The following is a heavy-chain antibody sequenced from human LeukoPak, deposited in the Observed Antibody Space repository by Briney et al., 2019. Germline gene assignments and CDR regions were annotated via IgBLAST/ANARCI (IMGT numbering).Heavy chain of an antibody. D-gene: IGHD2-8*01. Sequence: PSETLSLTCAVYGGSFSGYYWSWIRQPPGKGLEWIGEINHSGSTNYNPSLKSRVTISVDTSKNQFSLKLSSVTAADTAVYYCARGPPYYYFDYWGQGTLVTVSS. J-gene: IGHJ4*02. CDR3: ARGPPYYYFDY. CDR2: INHSGST. V-gene: IGHV4-34*01. CDR1: GGSFSGYY.